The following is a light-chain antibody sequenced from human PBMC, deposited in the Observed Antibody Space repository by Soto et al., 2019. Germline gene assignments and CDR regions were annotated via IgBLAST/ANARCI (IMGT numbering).Light chain of an antibody. V-gene: IGKV3-15*01. CDR1: ENVRTF. J-gene: IGKJ5*01. CDR2: GAS. Sequence: TQSPATLSLSPGYPATLSCRASENVRTFVDWYQQKPGQAPRLLIYGASTRATGIPARFSGSGSGTEFTLTISSLQSEDFAVYYCQQYNSWPITFGQGTRLEIK. CDR3: QQYNSWPIT.